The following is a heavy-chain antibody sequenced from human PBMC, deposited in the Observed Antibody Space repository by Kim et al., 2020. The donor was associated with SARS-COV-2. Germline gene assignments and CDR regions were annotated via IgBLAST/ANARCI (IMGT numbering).Heavy chain of an antibody. CDR2: IYYTGNI. D-gene: IGHD6-19*01. Sequence: SETLSLTCTVSGGSINNYYWNWIRQPPGKGLEWIGYIYYTGNINYNPSLKSRLTISIDTSKNQFSLKLNSVTAADTAVYYCAGGADVAYAGKVPVAGVFDYWGRGTLVTVSS. J-gene: IGHJ4*02. CDR3: AGGADVAYAGKVPVAGVFDY. CDR1: GGSINNYY. V-gene: IGHV4-59*01.